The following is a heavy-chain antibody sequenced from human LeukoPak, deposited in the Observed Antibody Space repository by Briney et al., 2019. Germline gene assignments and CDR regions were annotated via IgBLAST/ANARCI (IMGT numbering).Heavy chain of an antibody. D-gene: IGHD5-18*01. Sequence: SGGSLRLSCAASGFTFSSYGMHWVRQAPGKGLEWVAFIRYDGRNKYYVDSVKGRFTISRDNSKNTLYLQMNSLRAEDTAVYYCASKYSSDGDYWGQGTLVTVSS. V-gene: IGHV3-30*02. CDR2: IRYDGRNK. J-gene: IGHJ4*02. CDR3: ASKYSSDGDY. CDR1: GFTFSSYG.